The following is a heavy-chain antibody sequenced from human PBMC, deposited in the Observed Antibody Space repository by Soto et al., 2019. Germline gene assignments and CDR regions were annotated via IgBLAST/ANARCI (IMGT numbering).Heavy chain of an antibody. V-gene: IGHV3-53*01. CDR3: ARTAGAGWFDH. J-gene: IGHJ5*02. CDR1: GFTVSTNY. D-gene: IGHD6-19*01. Sequence: EVQLVESGGGLIQPGGSLRLSCAASGFTVSTNYMSWVRQAPGRGLDWVSIIYSGGSAYYADSVKGRFTISRDNSKNTLYLQMNSLRADDTAVYYCARTAGAGWFDHWGQGTLVTVSS. CDR2: IYSGGSA.